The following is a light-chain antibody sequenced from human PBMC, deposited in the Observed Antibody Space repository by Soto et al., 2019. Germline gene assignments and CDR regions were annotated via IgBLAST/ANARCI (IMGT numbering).Light chain of an antibody. CDR1: QSVSNNY. J-gene: IGKJ3*01. CDR3: QQYGSSPFS. CDR2: GAS. V-gene: IGKV3-20*01. Sequence: EIVLTQSPGTLSLSPGERATLSCRASQSVSNNYLAWYQQKPGQAPRFLMYGASSRATGTPDRFSGSGSGTYFTRTISRLEPEDFAVYYCQQYGSSPFSFGPGTKVDIK.